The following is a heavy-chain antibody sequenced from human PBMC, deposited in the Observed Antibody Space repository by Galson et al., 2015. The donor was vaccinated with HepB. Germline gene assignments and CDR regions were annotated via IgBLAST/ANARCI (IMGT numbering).Heavy chain of an antibody. CDR1: GYTFTSYA. J-gene: IGHJ3*02. D-gene: IGHD2-2*02. V-gene: IGHV1-46*01. CDR3: ARGELYCSSTSCYKGVGAFDI. CDR2: INPSGGST. Sequence: QSGAEVKKPGASVKVSCKASGYTFTSYAISWVRQAPGQGLEWMGIINPSGGSTSYAQKFQGRVTMTRDTSTSTVYMELSSLRSEDTAVYYCARGELYCSSTSCYKGVGAFDIWGQGTMVTVSS.